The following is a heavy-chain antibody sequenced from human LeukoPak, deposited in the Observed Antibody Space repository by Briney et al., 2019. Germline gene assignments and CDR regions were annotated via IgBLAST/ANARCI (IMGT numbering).Heavy chain of an antibody. J-gene: IGHJ4*02. D-gene: IGHD2-2*01. V-gene: IGHV3-23*01. CDR3: AKDRARYCSSTSCSYFDY. CDR2: ISGSGGST. Sequence: PGGSLRLSCAASGFTFSSYAMSWVRQAPGKGLEWVSAISGSGGSTYYADSVKGRLTISRDNSKNTLYLQMNSLRAEDTAVYYCAKDRARYCSSTSCSYFDYWGQGTLVTVSS. CDR1: GFTFSSYA.